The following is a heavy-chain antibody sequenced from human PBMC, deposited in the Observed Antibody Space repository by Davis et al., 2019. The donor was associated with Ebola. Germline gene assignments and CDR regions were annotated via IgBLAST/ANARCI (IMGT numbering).Heavy chain of an antibody. CDR3: TRDLKQPPPSYYYGMDV. J-gene: IGHJ6*02. D-gene: IGHD6-13*01. CDR2: IRSKGYGGKT. V-gene: IGHV3-49*04. CDR1: GFTVNSKY. Sequence: GESLKISCAASGFTVNSKYMSWVRQAPGKGLEWVGFIRSKGYGGKTEYAASVKGRFTISRDDSKSIAYLQMNSLKTEDTAVYYCTRDLKQPPPSYYYGMDVWGQGTTVTVS.